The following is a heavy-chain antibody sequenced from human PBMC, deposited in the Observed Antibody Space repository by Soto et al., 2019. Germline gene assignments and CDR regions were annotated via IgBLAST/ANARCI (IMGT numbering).Heavy chain of an antibody. Sequence: GASVKVSCKASGYTFTSYAMHWVRQAPGQRLEWMGWINAGNGNTKYAQKFQGWVTMTRDTSVSTAYMELSRLRSDDTAVYYCARAPYYDILTGSPGALGYYYYGMDVWGQGTTVTVSS. J-gene: IGHJ6*02. CDR3: ARAPYYDILTGSPGALGYYYYGMDV. V-gene: IGHV1-3*01. D-gene: IGHD3-9*01. CDR1: GYTFTSYA. CDR2: INAGNGNT.